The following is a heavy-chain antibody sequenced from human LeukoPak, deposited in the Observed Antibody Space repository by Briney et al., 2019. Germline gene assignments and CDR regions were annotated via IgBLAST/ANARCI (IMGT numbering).Heavy chain of an antibody. J-gene: IGHJ4*02. CDR3: ARDPFSHYYDSSGYEIDY. CDR1: GFTFSSYS. CDR2: TSSSSSYI. V-gene: IGHV3-21*01. D-gene: IGHD3-22*01. Sequence: GGSLRLSCAASGFTFSSYSMNWVRQAPGKGLEWVSSTSSSSSYIYYADSVKGRFTISRDNAKNPLYLQMNSLRAEDTAVYYCARDPFSHYYDSSGYEIDYWGQGTLVTVSS.